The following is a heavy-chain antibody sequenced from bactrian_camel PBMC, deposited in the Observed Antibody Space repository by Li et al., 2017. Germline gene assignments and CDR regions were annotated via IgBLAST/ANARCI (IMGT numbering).Heavy chain of an antibody. CDR1: ETRYC. CDR2: IQSDGDT. V-gene: IGHV3S53*01. Sequence: HVQLVESGGGSVQPGQSLRLTCTFSETRYCMGWFRQPPGMEREGVAVIQSDGDTTYSDSVKGRFTISKDNDKNTLYLQMNNLQPEDTATYYCAADHNRGCMGWPTVEYDITGQGTQVTVS. D-gene: IGHD3*01. CDR3: AADHNRGCMGWPTVEYDI. J-gene: IGHJ4*01.